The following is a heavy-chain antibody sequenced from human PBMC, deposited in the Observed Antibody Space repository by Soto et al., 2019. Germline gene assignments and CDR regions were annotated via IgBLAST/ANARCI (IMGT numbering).Heavy chain of an antibody. CDR1: GFTFRTYG. V-gene: IGHV3-33*01. CDR3: ARGFGELSGVFGY. J-gene: IGHJ4*01. D-gene: IGHD3-16*02. Sequence: QVQLVESGGGVVQPGKSLRLSCAASGFTFRTYGMHWVRQAPGKGLEWVAVIWYDGNKKYYADSVKGRFTISRDNSKSTLYLQMNSLRSEDTAVYYCARGFGELSGVFGYWGHGTLVNVSS. CDR2: IWYDGNKK.